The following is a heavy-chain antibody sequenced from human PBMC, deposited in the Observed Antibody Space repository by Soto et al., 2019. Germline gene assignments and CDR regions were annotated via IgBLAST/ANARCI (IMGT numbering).Heavy chain of an antibody. CDR2: IYYSGST. CDR1: GGSVSSGSYY. J-gene: IGHJ4*02. Sequence: QVQLQESGPGLVKPSETLSLTCTVSGGSVSSGSYYWSWIRQPPGKGLEWIGYIYYSGSTNYNPSLKSRVTISVDTSKNQFSLKLSSVTAADTAVYYCARGGGSYYAETYFDYWGQGTLVTVSS. CDR3: ARGGGSYYAETYFDY. D-gene: IGHD1-26*01. V-gene: IGHV4-61*01.